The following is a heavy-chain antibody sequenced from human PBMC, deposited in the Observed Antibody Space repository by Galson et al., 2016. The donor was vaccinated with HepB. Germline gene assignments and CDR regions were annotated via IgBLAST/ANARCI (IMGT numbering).Heavy chain of an antibody. V-gene: IGHV3-74*01. D-gene: IGHD3-10*01. CDR3: ASSVRGSGSPPGGY. J-gene: IGHJ4*02. CDR1: GFTFSTYW. CDR2: INSDGNST. Sequence: SLRLSCAASGFTFSTYWMHWVRQAPGKGLVWVSRINSDGNSTGFADSVKGRFTISRDNAKNTLYLQMNSLRAEDTAVYYCASSVRGSGSPPGGYWGQGILVTVSS.